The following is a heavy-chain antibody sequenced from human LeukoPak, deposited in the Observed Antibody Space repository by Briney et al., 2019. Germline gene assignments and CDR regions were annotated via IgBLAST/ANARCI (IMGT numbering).Heavy chain of an antibody. Sequence: GGSLRLSCAASGFTFSSYGMHWVRQAPGKGLEWVAIISYDGSNKYYADSVKGRFTISRDNSKNTLYLQMNSLRAEDTAMYYCAKDLSYDSSGSDYWGQGTLVTVSS. D-gene: IGHD3-22*01. CDR3: AKDLSYDSSGSDY. V-gene: IGHV3-30*18. CDR2: ISYDGSNK. CDR1: GFTFSSYG. J-gene: IGHJ4*02.